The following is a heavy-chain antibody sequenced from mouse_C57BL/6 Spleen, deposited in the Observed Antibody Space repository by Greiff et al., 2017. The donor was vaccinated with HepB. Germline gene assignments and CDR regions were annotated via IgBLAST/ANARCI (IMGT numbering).Heavy chain of an antibody. CDR2: ISYDGSN. CDR1: GYSITSGYY. D-gene: IGHD2-4*01. V-gene: IGHV3-6*01. Sequence: ESGPGLVKPSQSLSLTCSVTGYSITSGYYWNWIRQFPGNKLEWMGYISYDGSNNYNPSLKNRISITRDTSKNQFFLKLNSVTTEDTATYYCVEGLRRYAMDYWGQGTSVTVSS. CDR3: VEGLRRYAMDY. J-gene: IGHJ4*01.